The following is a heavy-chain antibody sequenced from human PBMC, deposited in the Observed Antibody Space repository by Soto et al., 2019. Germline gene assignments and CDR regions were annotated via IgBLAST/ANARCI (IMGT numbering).Heavy chain of an antibody. Sequence: SGPTLVNPTQTLTLTCTFSGFSLSTSGVCVTWIRQPPGKALEWLARIDWDGDENYNTSLKTRLTISKDTSKNQVVLTMTNLDPVDTGTYYCARIRGYSSTWSHDFWGQGTLVTVSS. D-gene: IGHD6-13*01. CDR2: IDWDGDE. J-gene: IGHJ4*02. CDR1: GFSLSTSGVC. V-gene: IGHV2-70*11. CDR3: ARIRGYSSTWSHDF.